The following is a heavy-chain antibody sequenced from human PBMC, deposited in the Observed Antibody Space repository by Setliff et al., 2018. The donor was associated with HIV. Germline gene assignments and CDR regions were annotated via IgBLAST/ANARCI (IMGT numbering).Heavy chain of an antibody. CDR1: GFTFDDHG. J-gene: IGHJ4*02. Sequence: PGGSLRLSCAASGFTFDDHGMSWIRQAPGKGLEWVSTINWSGSTKDYADSVKDRFSISRDNAKNSLYLQMNSLRGEDTAFYYCAREGGGAGAGNFDYWGQGTLVTVSS. D-gene: IGHD6-13*01. CDR3: AREGGGAGAGNFDY. V-gene: IGHV3-20*04. CDR2: INWSGSTK.